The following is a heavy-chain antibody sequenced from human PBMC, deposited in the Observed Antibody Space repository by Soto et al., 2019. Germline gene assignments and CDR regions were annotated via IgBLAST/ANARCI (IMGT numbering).Heavy chain of an antibody. CDR3: TKNFYFDS. V-gene: IGHV3-23*01. Sequence: HPGGSLRLSCAASGFTFSDYGMSWVRQAPGKGLEWVSSINAVDEYTKYADSVKGRFTISRDNPKNTVTLQMNSLRDEDTAVYYCTKNFYFDSWGQGTLVTVSS. CDR2: INAVDEYT. CDR1: GFTFSDYG. J-gene: IGHJ4*02.